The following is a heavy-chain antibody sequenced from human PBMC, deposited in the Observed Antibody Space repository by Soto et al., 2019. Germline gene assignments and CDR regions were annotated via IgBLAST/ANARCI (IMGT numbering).Heavy chain of an antibody. J-gene: IGHJ4*02. D-gene: IGHD3-16*01. CDR3: ARDWFGSLDY. CDR1: GYTFTSYY. V-gene: IGHV1-46*01. CDR2: INPYDGST. Sequence: ASVKVSCKASGYTFTSYYMHWVRQAPGQGLEWMGIINPYDGSTSYAQKLQGRVTMTTDTSTSTVYMELSSLRSDDTAVYYCARDWFGSLDYWGQGTLVTVSS.